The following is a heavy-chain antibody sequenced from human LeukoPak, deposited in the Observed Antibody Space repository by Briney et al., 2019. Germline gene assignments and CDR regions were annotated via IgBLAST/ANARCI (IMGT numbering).Heavy chain of an antibody. CDR3: AKDLHCSSTSCYDEGEQVGAFDI. CDR1: GFTFNSYW. D-gene: IGHD2-2*01. J-gene: IGHJ3*02. V-gene: IGHV3-7*03. Sequence: PGGSLRLSCAGSGFTFNSYWMSWVRQAPGKGLEWVANIKQDGSEKDYLDSVKGRFTISRDNAKNSLYLQMNSLRAEDMALYYCAKDLHCSSTSCYDEGEQVGAFDIWGQGTMVTVSS. CDR2: IKQDGSEK.